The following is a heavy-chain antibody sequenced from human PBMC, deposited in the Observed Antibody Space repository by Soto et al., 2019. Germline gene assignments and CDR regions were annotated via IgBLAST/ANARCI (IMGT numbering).Heavy chain of an antibody. CDR1: GDSIRSSSY. Sequence: SETLSLTCTVSGDSIRSSSYWGCIRQPPGKGLEWIGSIYSTGNTYYNPSLNSQVTISVDTSKNQFSLNVISVTAADTAVYYCRRSSRYSTDVWGQGTTVTVSS. D-gene: IGHD6-13*01. CDR3: RRSSRYSTDV. V-gene: IGHV4-39*01. J-gene: IGHJ6*02. CDR2: IYSTGNT.